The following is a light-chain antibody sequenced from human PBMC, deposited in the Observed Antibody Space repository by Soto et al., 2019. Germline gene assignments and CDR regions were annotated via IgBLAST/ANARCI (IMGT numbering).Light chain of an antibody. CDR1: SSNIGSNA. CDR2: SNN. Sequence: QSVLTQPPSASGTSGQRVTISCSGRSSNIGSNAVNWYQQLPGTAPKLLIYSNNQRPSGVPDRFSGSKSGTSASLAISGLQSEDEADYYCATWDDSLNALFGGGTKLTVL. CDR3: ATWDDSLNAL. V-gene: IGLV1-44*01. J-gene: IGLJ2*01.